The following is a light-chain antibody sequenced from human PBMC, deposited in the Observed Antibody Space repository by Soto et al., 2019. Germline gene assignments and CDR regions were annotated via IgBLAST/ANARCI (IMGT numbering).Light chain of an antibody. J-gene: IGKJ4*01. V-gene: IGKV3-15*01. Sequence: EIVVTQSPATLSVSLGERVTLSCRASQSISSNLAWYQQKPGLPPRLLFYRAPARATGTSARFRGSGSGTEFTLPISSLQSADVAVYYCQQYHDWPPLTFGGGTKVQIK. CDR2: RAP. CDR3: QQYHDWPPLT. CDR1: QSISSN.